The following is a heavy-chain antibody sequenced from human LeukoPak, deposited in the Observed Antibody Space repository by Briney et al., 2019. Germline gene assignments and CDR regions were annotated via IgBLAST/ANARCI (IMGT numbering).Heavy chain of an antibody. D-gene: IGHD2-2*01. Sequence: GGSLRLSCAASGFTFSSYAMRWVRQAPGKGLEWVAAISGSGGSTYYADSVKGRFTISRDNSKNTLYLQMNSLRAEDTAVYYCAKEGALGYCSSTSCEDAFDIWGQGTMVTVSS. CDR1: GFTFSSYA. CDR3: AKEGALGYCSSTSCEDAFDI. CDR2: ISGSGGST. V-gene: IGHV3-23*01. J-gene: IGHJ3*02.